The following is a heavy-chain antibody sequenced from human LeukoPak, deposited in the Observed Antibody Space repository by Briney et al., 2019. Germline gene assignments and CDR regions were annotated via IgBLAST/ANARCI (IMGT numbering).Heavy chain of an antibody. CDR1: GYTFTGYY. Sequence: ASVKVSCKATGYTFTGYYMHWVRQAPGQGLEWMGWINPNSGGTNYAQKFQGRVTMTRDTSISTAYMELSRLRSDDTAVYYCARAPSSGYSGYDLDYWGQGTLVTVSS. CDR3: ARAPSSGYSGYDLDY. CDR2: INPNSGGT. V-gene: IGHV1-2*02. J-gene: IGHJ4*02. D-gene: IGHD5-12*01.